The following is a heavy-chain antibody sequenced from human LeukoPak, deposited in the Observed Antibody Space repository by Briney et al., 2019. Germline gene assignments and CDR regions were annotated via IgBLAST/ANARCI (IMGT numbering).Heavy chain of an antibody. Sequence: SGGSLRLSCAASGFTFSSYDMHWVRQVTGKGPEWVSAIGTAGDTYYPGSVKGRFTIARENGKNSLYLQMNSLRAGDTAVYYCARAGMARTPRAFDIWGQGTMVTVSS. D-gene: IGHD3-10*01. CDR3: ARAGMARTPRAFDI. J-gene: IGHJ3*02. CDR2: IGTAGDT. V-gene: IGHV3-13*01. CDR1: GFTFSSYD.